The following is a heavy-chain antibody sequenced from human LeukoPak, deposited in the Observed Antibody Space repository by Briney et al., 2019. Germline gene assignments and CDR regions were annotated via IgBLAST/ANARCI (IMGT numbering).Heavy chain of an antibody. V-gene: IGHV3-9*01. Sequence: GGSLRLSCAASGFTFSSYEMNWVRQAPGKGLEWVSGISWNSGSIGYADSVKGRFTISRDNAKNSLYLQMNSLRAEDTALYYCAKARGFDWLLAGFDYWGQGTLVTVSS. CDR1: GFTFSSYE. CDR3: AKARGFDWLLAGFDY. D-gene: IGHD3-9*01. CDR2: ISWNSGSI. J-gene: IGHJ4*02.